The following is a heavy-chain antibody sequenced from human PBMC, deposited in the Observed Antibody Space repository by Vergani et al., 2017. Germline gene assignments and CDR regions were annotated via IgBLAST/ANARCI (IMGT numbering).Heavy chain of an antibody. CDR1: GGSISSSNW. J-gene: IGHJ6*02. Sequence: QVQLQESGPGLVKPSGTLSLTCAVSGGSISSSNWWSLVRQPPGKGLEWIGVIYHSGSTNYNPSLKSRVTISVDKSKNQFSLKLSSVTAADTAVYYCARFLTGKTIYYDYGMDVWGQGTTVTVSS. CDR3: ARFLTGKTIYYDYGMDV. V-gene: IGHV4-4*02. D-gene: IGHD1-20*01. CDR2: IYHSGST.